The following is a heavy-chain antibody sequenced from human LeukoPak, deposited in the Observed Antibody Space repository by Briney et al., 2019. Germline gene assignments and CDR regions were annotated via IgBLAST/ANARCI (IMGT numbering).Heavy chain of an antibody. V-gene: IGHV1-2*02. Sequence: ASVKVSCKASGYIFTAYYLHWVRQAPGQKPESMGWIKANSGDTNYAQKFQGRVTMTRDTSVSTVYMELSGLTADDTAVYYCTRVGDDYPYWGQGTLVTVSS. CDR3: TRVGDDYPY. CDR2: IKANSGDT. J-gene: IGHJ4*02. D-gene: IGHD5-24*01. CDR1: GYIFTAYY.